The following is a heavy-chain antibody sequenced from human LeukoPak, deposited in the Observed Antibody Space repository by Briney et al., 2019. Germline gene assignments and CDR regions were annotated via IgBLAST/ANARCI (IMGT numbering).Heavy chain of an antibody. CDR1: GGSFSGYY. Sequence: PSETLSLTCAAYGGSFSGYYWSWLRQPPGKGLEWIGEINHSGSTNYNPSLKSRVTISVDTSKNQFSLKLSSVTAADTAVYYCAKDQGRVSPVPAAMGDYWGQGTLVTVSS. D-gene: IGHD2-2*01. J-gene: IGHJ4*02. V-gene: IGHV4-34*01. CDR2: INHSGST. CDR3: AKDQGRVSPVPAAMGDY.